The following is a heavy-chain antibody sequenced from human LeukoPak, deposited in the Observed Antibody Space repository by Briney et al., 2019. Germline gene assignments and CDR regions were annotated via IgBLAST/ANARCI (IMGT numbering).Heavy chain of an antibody. CDR1: GFTFSNYW. CDR2: IRQDGSEK. V-gene: IGHV3-7*01. Sequence: GGSLRLSCAASGFTFSNYWMSWVRQVPGKGLEWVANIRQDGSEKYYVDSVRGRFTISRDNAKNSLYLQMNSLRAEDTAVYYCARDAAYYDSTWGYFDYWGQGTLVTVSS. D-gene: IGHD3-22*01. J-gene: IGHJ4*02. CDR3: ARDAAYYDSTWGYFDY.